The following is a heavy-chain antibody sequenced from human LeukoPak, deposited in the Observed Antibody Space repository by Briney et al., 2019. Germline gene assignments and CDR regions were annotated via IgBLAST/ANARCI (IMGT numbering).Heavy chain of an antibody. J-gene: IGHJ3*02. CDR3: ARHWGLKYCRGGSCQDAFDI. CDR2: IYPGDSDT. V-gene: IGHV5-51*01. Sequence: GESLKISCKGSGYSFTSYWIGWVRQMPGKGLEWMGNIYPGDSDTRYSLSFQGQVTISADKSISTAYLQWSSLKASDTAMYYCARHWGLKYCRGGSCQDAFDIWGQGTMVTLSS. D-gene: IGHD2-15*01. CDR1: GYSFTSYW.